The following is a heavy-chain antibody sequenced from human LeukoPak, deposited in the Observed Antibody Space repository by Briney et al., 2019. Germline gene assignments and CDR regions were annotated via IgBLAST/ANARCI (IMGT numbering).Heavy chain of an antibody. J-gene: IGHJ4*02. Sequence: ASVKVSCKASGYTFTGYYMHWVRQAPGQGLEWMGWINPNSGGTNYAQKFQGRVTMTRDTSISTAYMELSRLRSDDTAVYYCTRTIFWSGYPYFDYWGQGTLVTVSS. V-gene: IGHV1-2*02. CDR3: TRTIFWSGYPYFDY. CDR1: GYTFTGYY. D-gene: IGHD3-3*01. CDR2: INPNSGGT.